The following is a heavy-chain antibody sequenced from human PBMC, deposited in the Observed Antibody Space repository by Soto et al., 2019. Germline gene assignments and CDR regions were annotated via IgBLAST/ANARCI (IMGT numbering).Heavy chain of an antibody. CDR1: GDSVSSNSAA. D-gene: IGHD6-6*01. CDR3: ARDRAFGVAARPRWFDP. V-gene: IGHV6-1*01. J-gene: IGHJ5*02. Sequence: QVQLQQSGPGLVKPSQTLSLTCAISGDSVSSNSAAWNWIRQSPSRGLEWLGRTYYRSKWYNDYAVSVKSRITINPNTSKNQFALQLNSVAPEDTGVYYCARDRAFGVAARPRWFDPWGQGTLVTVSS. CDR2: TYYRSKWYN.